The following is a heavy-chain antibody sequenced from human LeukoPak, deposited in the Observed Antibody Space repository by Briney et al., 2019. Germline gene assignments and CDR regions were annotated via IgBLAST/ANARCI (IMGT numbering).Heavy chain of an antibody. CDR1: GGSISDAAYY. CDR2: IYYSGST. V-gene: IGHV4-31*03. CDR3: ARGLPPGGSYYGLDY. Sequence: PSETLSLTCTVSGGSISDAAYYWSWIRQHPGEGLKWIGYIYYSGSTSYNPSLKSRVTISVDTSKNQFSLKLTSVTAADTAVYYCARGLPPGGSYYGLDYWGQGTLVTVSS. D-gene: IGHD1-26*01. J-gene: IGHJ4*02.